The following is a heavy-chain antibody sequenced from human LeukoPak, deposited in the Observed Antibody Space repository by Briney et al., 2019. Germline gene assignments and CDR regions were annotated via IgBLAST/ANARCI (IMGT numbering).Heavy chain of an antibody. CDR3: ARQWRAAAGTGWFDP. CDR2: IYYSGST. CDR1: GGSLSSYY. Sequence: SETLSLTCTVSGGSLSSYYWSWLRQPPGKGLEWIGYIYYSGSTNYNPSLKSRVTISVDTSKNQFSLKLSSVTAADTAVYYCARQWRAAAGTGWFDPWGQGTLVTVSS. J-gene: IGHJ5*02. D-gene: IGHD6-13*01. V-gene: IGHV4-59*08.